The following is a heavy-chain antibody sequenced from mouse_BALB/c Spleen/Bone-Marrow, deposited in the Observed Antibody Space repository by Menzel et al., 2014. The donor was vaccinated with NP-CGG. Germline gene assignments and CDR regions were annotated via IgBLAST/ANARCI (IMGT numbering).Heavy chain of an antibody. CDR2: INPSTGYT. Sequence: VKLMESGAELAKPGASVKMSCKASGYTFTSYWMHWVKQRPGQGLEWIGYINPSTGYTEYNQKFKDKATLTADKSSSTAYMQPSSLTSEDSAVYYCASNWDVDWGQGTTLTVSS. V-gene: IGHV1-7*01. J-gene: IGHJ2*01. CDR1: GYTFTSYW. D-gene: IGHD4-1*01. CDR3: ASNWDVD.